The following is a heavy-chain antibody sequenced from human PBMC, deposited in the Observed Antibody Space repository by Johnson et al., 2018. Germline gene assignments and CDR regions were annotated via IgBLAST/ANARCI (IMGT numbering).Heavy chain of an antibody. Sequence: QVQLVESGGRVVQPGRSLRLSCSASGFTFSSYAMHWVRQAPGKGLEWVAVISDDGSNKFYAESVKGRLTISRANSKYTVYLQMHSLKAEDTAVFYCARAQGGDYLAEYFQHWGQGTLVTVSS. CDR1: GFTFSSYA. J-gene: IGHJ1*01. CDR2: ISDDGSNK. CDR3: ARAQGGDYLAEYFQH. D-gene: IGHD4-17*01. V-gene: IGHV3-30-3*01.